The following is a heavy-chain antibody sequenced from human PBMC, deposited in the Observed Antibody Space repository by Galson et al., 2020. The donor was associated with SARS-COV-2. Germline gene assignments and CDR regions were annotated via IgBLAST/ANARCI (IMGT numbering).Heavy chain of an antibody. CDR3: ARDEGIRGYSCGRLYCGMDV. CDR1: GFPFSTYI. Sequence: NSAGSLRLSCAASGFPFSTYIINWVRLAPGKGLELVSSISTSSSYTYYVDSVKSRFSIFRDNPRNSLYLQMNSLRAEDTAVDYCARDEGIRGYSCGRLYCGMDVWGQGTTVTVSS. CDR2: ISTSSSYT. D-gene: IGHD5-18*01. J-gene: IGHJ6*02. V-gene: IGHV3-21*01.